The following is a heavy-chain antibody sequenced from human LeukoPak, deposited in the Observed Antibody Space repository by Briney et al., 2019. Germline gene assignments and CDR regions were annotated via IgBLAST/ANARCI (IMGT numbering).Heavy chain of an antibody. J-gene: IGHJ4*02. D-gene: IGHD3-22*01. V-gene: IGHV1-8*01. CDR2: MNPNSGNT. CDR1: GYTFTSYG. CDR3: ARGRQYYYDSSGYYNPPGDY. Sequence: ASVKVSCKASGYTFTSYGISWVRQATGQGLEWMGWMNPNSGNTGYAQKFQGRVTMTRNTSISTAYMELSSLRSEDTAVYYCARGRQYYYDSSGYYNPPGDYWGQGTLVTVSS.